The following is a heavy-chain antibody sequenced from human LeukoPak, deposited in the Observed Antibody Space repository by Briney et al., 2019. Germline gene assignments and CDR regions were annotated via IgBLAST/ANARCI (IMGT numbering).Heavy chain of an antibody. Sequence: GASVKVSCKASGYTFTSYDINWVRQATGQGPEWMGWMNPNSGNTGYAQKFQGRVTMTRNTSISTAYMELSSLRSEDTAVYYCARDLSYYDSSGYLYYGMDVWGQGTTVTVSS. CDR2: MNPNSGNT. J-gene: IGHJ6*02. V-gene: IGHV1-8*01. CDR1: GYTFTSYD. D-gene: IGHD3-22*01. CDR3: ARDLSYYDSSGYLYYGMDV.